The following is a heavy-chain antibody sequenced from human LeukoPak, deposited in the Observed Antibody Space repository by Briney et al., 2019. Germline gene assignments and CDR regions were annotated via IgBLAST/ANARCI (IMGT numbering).Heavy chain of an antibody. Sequence: PSETLSLTCTVSGGSISSYYWSWIRQPPGKGLEWLGYVYYSGSTNSNPSLKTRVTISVDRSKNQFSPKLSSVTAADTAVYYCARHRSVHYDAFDMWGQGTMVTVSS. V-gene: IGHV4-59*08. J-gene: IGHJ3*02. CDR3: ARHRSVHYDAFDM. D-gene: IGHD1-1*01. CDR1: GGSISSYY. CDR2: VYYSGST.